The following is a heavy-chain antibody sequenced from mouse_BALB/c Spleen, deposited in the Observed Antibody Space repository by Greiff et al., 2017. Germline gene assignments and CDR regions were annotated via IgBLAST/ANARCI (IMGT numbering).Heavy chain of an antibody. CDR2: INSNGGST. Sequence: EVQLVESGGGLVQPGGSLKLSCAASGFTFSSYGMSWVRQTPDKRLELVATINSNGGSTYYPDSVKGRFTISRDNAKNTLYLQMSSLKSEDTAMYYCARDEAPFDYWGQGTTLTVSS. D-gene: IGHD1-3*01. CDR1: GFTFSSYG. CDR3: ARDEAPFDY. J-gene: IGHJ2*01. V-gene: IGHV5-6-3*01.